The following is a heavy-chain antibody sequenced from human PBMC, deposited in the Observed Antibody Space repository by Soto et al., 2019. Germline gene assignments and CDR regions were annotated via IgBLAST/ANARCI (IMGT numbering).Heavy chain of an antibody. V-gene: IGHV3-33*01. Sequence: GGSLRLSCAASGFTFNKYGMHWVRQAPGKGLEWVAVISFDGSNQYYADSVKGRFTISRDDSKNTQFLQMNSLRAEDTAMYYCARDDGFCSGGSCYSGWFDPWGQGTLVTVSS. CDR1: GFTFNKYG. D-gene: IGHD2-15*01. CDR3: ARDDGFCSGGSCYSGWFDP. J-gene: IGHJ5*02. CDR2: ISFDGSNQ.